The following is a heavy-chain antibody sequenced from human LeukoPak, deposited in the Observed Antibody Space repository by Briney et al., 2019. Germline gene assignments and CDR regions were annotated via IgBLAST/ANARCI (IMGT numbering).Heavy chain of an antibody. J-gene: IGHJ3*02. CDR3: ARGDQDAFDI. V-gene: IGHV4-34*01. Sequence: PSETLSLTCAVYGGSFSGYYWSWIRQPPGKGLEWIGEINHSGSTNYNPSLKSRVTISVDRSKNQFSLKLSSVTAADTAVYYCARGDQDAFDIWGQGTMVTVSS. CDR1: GGSFSGYY. D-gene: IGHD2-2*01. CDR2: INHSGST.